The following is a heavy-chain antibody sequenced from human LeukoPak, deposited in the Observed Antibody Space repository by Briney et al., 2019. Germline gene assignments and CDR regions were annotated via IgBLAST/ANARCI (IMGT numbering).Heavy chain of an antibody. Sequence: SVKVSCKASGGTFSSYAISWVRQAPGQGLEWMGGIIPIFGTANYAQKFQGRVTITADESTSTAYMELSSLRSEDTAVYYCAREGVGIVVVPAAAIMRTDTNWFDPWGQGTLVTVSS. CDR2: IIPIFGTA. J-gene: IGHJ5*02. CDR3: AREGVGIVVVPAAAIMRTDTNWFDP. D-gene: IGHD2-2*01. V-gene: IGHV1-69*13. CDR1: GGTFSSYA.